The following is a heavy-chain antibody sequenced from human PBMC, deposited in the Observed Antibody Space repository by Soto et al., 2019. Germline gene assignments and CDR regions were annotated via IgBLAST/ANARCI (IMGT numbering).Heavy chain of an antibody. J-gene: IGHJ6*02. CDR1: GGSFSGYY. V-gene: IGHV4-34*01. CDR3: ARGQIGVAASINYYYYYGMDV. CDR2: INHSGST. Sequence: SETLSLTCAVYGGSFSGYYWSWIRQPPGKGLEWIGEINHSGSTNYSPSLKSRVTISVDTSKNQFSLKLSSVTATDTAVYYCARGQIGVAASINYYYYYGMDVWGQGTTVTVSS. D-gene: IGHD6-6*01.